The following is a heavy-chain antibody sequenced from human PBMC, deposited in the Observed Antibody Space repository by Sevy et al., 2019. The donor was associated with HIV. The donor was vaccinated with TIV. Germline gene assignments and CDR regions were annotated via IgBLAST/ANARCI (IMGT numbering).Heavy chain of an antibody. CDR3: ARAQQVTMLVVIGGLYFDL. CDR2: VKQDMSEK. V-gene: IGHV3-7*01. Sequence: GGSLRLSCAASGFTFSSNWMTWVRQAPGKGLEWVANVKQDMSEKYYADSVKGRVTSSRDNAKNLLFLQMNSLRDEDTAVYYCARAQQVTMLVVIGGLYFDLWGQGTLVTVSS. CDR1: GFTFSSNW. D-gene: IGHD3-3*01. J-gene: IGHJ4*02.